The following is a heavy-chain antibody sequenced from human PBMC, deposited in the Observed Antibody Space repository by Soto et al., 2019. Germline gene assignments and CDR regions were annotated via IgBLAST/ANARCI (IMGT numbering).Heavy chain of an antibody. Sequence: ASVKVSCKASGYSFTSYGISWVRQAPGQGLEWMGWISAYNGNTNYAQKLQGRVTMTTDTSTSTAYMELRSLRSDDTAVYYWAFVEAVPNWSAPGGRESLVTV. V-gene: IGHV1-18*01. CDR2: ISAYNGNT. D-gene: IGHD2-21*01. CDR3: AFVEAVPNWSAP. CDR1: GYSFTSYG. J-gene: IGHJ5*02.